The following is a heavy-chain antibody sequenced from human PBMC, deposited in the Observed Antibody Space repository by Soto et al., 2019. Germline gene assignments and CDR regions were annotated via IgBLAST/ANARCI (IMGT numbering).Heavy chain of an antibody. D-gene: IGHD3-9*01. CDR1: GGSISSGGYY. Sequence: SETLSLTCTVSGGSISSGGYYWSWIRQHPGKGMEWIGYIYYSGSTYYNPSLKSRVTISVDTSKNQFSLKLSSVTAADTAVYYCARVQRYYDILTGPAYFDYWGQGTLVTVSS. J-gene: IGHJ4*02. CDR3: ARVQRYYDILTGPAYFDY. V-gene: IGHV4-31*02. CDR2: IYYSGST.